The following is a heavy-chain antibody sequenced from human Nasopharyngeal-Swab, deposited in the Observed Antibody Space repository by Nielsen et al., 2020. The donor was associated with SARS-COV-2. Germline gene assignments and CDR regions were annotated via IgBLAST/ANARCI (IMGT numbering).Heavy chain of an antibody. Sequence: GGSLRLSRAASGFTFSSHAMTWVRQAPGKGLEWVSAISGGGANTYYADSVKGRFTISRDNSQNTLYLQMNSLRAEDTAVYHCAKGDYSDYFFDYWGQGTLVTVSS. D-gene: IGHD4-11*01. CDR1: GFTFSSHA. J-gene: IGHJ4*02. CDR3: AKGDYSDYFFDY. CDR2: ISGGGANT. V-gene: IGHV3-23*01.